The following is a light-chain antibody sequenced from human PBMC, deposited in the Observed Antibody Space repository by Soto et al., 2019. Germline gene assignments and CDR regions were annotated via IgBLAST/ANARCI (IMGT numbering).Light chain of an antibody. Sequence: QSVLTQPASVSRSPGQSFTISCTGTSSDVGGYNYVSWYQQHPGKAPKLMIYEVSNRPSGVSNRFSGSKSGNTASLTISGLQAEDEADYYCSSYTSSSTYVFGTGTKVTVL. V-gene: IGLV2-14*01. CDR2: EVS. CDR1: SSDVGGYNY. J-gene: IGLJ1*01. CDR3: SSYTSSSTYV.